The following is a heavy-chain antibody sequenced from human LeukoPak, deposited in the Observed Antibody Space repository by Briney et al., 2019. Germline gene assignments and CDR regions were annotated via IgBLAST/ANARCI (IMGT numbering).Heavy chain of an antibody. V-gene: IGHV1-69-2*01. D-gene: IGHD3-10*01. Sequence: ASVKVSCKVSGYTFTDYYMHWVQQAPGKGLEWMGLVDPEDGETIYAEKFQGGVTITADTSTDTAYMELSSLRSEDTAVYYCATDSRFGELFYYWGQGTLVTVSS. CDR3: ATDSRFGELFYY. CDR2: VDPEDGET. J-gene: IGHJ4*02. CDR1: GYTFTDYY.